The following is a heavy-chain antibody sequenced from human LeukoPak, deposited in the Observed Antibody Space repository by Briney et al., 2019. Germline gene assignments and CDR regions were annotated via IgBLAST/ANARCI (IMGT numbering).Heavy chain of an antibody. CDR1: GFNFSAYG. D-gene: IGHD1-14*01. CDR2: IRYDGNIK. Sequence: GGSLRLSRAASGFNFSAYGMHWVRQAPGKGLEWVAFIRYDGNIKYYADSVKGRFTISRDNSKNTLDLQMNSLGVEDTAVYYCAKPTSLKDANYGLTGTNYWGQGILVTVSS. CDR3: AKPTSLKDANYGLTGTNY. J-gene: IGHJ4*02. V-gene: IGHV3-30*02.